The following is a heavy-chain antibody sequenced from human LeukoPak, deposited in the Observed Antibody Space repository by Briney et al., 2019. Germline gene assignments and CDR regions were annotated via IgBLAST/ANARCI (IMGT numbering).Heavy chain of an antibody. CDR3: VNGYCSSTSCRPDY. Sequence: GGSLRLSCSASGFTFSSYAMHGVRQAPGKGLEYVSAISSNGGSTYYADSVKGRFTISRDNSKNTLYLQMSSLRAEDTAVYYCVNGYCSSTSCRPDYWGQGTLVTVSS. CDR2: ISSNGGST. D-gene: IGHD2-2*01. V-gene: IGHV3-64D*06. CDR1: GFTFSSYA. J-gene: IGHJ4*02.